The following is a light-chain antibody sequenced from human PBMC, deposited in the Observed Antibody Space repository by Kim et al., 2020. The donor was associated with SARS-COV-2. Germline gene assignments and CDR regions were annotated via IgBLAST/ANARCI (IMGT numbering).Light chain of an antibody. CDR3: NSRDSSGNHP. V-gene: IGLV3-19*01. CDR1: SLRSYY. J-gene: IGLJ1*01. CDR2: GKN. Sequence: SSELTQDHAVSVALGQTVRITCQGDSLRSYYASWYQQKPGQAPVLVIYGKNNRPSGIPDRFSGSSSGNTASLTITGAQAEDEADYYCNSRDSSGNHPFGTGTKVTVL.